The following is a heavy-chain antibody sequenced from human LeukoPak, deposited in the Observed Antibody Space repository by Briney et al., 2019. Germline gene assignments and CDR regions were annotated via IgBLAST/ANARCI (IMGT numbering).Heavy chain of an antibody. CDR2: IRSNANSYAT. D-gene: IGHD6-13*01. Sequence: GGSLRLSCAASGFTFSGSDMHWVRQASGKGLEWLGRIRSNANSYATAYAASVKGRFTISRDDSKNMAYLQMNSLKTEDTAVYYCARAAYSSTWYSRYFDLWGRGTLVTVSS. CDR1: GFTFSGSD. J-gene: IGHJ2*01. CDR3: ARAAYSSTWYSRYFDL. V-gene: IGHV3-73*01.